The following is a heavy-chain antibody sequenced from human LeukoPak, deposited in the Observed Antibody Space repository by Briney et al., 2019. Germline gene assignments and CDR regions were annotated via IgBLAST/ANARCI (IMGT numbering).Heavy chain of an antibody. CDR2: ISSSSSYI. CDR3: ARDYRITMIVVVRNDAFDI. J-gene: IGHJ3*02. CDR1: GFTFSSYS. D-gene: IGHD3-22*01. V-gene: IGHV3-21*01. Sequence: GGSLRLSCAASGFTFSSYSMNWVRQAPGQGLEWVSSISSSSSYIYYADSVKGRFTISRDNAKNSLYLQMNSLRAEDTAVYYCARDYRITMIVVVRNDAFDIWGQGTMVTVSS.